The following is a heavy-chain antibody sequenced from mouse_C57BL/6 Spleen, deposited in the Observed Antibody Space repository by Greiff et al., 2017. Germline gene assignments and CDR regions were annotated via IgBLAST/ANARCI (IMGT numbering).Heavy chain of an antibody. V-gene: IGHV5-15*04. D-gene: IGHD1-1*01. J-gene: IGHJ4*01. CDR3: SRRESRVVADAMDY. Sequence: DVKLVESGGGLVQPGGSLKLSCAASGFTFSDYGMAWVRQAPGKGLEWVGFISNLAYSSYYADTVTGRVTISRENAKNTLYLEMSSLRSEDTAMYYCSRRESRVVADAMDYWGQGTSVTVSS. CDR1: GFTFSDYG. CDR2: ISNLAYSS.